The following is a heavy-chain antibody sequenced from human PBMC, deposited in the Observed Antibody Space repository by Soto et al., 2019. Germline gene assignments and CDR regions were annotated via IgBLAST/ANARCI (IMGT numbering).Heavy chain of an antibody. J-gene: IGHJ4*02. CDR2: IIPIFGTA. D-gene: IGHD2-21*02. CDR3: ASILAYCGGDCYSFDY. Sequence: GASVKASCKGSGGTFSSYAISWVRQAPGQGLEWMGGIIPIFGTANYAQKFQGRVTITADESTSTAYMELSSLRSEDTAVYYCASILAYCGGDCYSFDYWGQGTLVTVSS. CDR1: GGTFSSYA. V-gene: IGHV1-69*13.